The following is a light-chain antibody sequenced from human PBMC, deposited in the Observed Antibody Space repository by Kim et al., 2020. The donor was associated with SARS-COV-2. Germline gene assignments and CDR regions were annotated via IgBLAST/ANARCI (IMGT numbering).Light chain of an antibody. CDR3: QSADSSGTYVV. CDR2: KGS. Sequence: PGQTARITCSGDALPKQYAYWYQQKPGQAPVLVIYKGSERPSGIPERFSGSSSGTTVTLTISGAQAEDEADYYCQSADSSGTYVVFGGGTQLTVL. CDR1: ALPKQY. V-gene: IGLV3-25*03. J-gene: IGLJ2*01.